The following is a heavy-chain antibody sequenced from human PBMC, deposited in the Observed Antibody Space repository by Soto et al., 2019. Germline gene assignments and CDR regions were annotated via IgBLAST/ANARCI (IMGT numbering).Heavy chain of an antibody. D-gene: IGHD5-12*01. CDR3: AREGRDGYRMPAFDI. CDR2: ISAYNGNT. V-gene: IGHV1-18*04. CDR1: GYTFTSYG. Sequence: GASVKVSCKASGYTFTSYGISWVRQAPGQGLEWMGWISAYNGNTNYAQKLQGRVTMTTDTSTSTAYMELRSLRSDDTAVYYCAREGRDGYRMPAFDIWGQGTMVTVSS. J-gene: IGHJ3*02.